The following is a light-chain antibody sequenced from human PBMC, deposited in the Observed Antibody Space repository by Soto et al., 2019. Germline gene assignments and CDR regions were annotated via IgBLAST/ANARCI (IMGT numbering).Light chain of an antibody. V-gene: IGLV1-47*01. Sequence: QLVLTQPPSASGTPGQRVTISCSGSNSNIGSKYVYWYQQLPGTAPKLLMYRNNQRASGVPDRFSGSKSGTSASLAISGLRSEDEADYFCAAWDVSLSGPAFGGGTKVTVL. J-gene: IGLJ2*01. CDR2: RNN. CDR3: AAWDVSLSGPA. CDR1: NSNIGSKY.